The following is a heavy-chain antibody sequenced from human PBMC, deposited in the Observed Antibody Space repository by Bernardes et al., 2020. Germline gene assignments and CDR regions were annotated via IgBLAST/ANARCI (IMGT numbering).Heavy chain of an antibody. Sequence: LTITCTVSGGSIRSGGYYWSWIRQHPGKGLEWIGYIYYSGSTYYNPSLKSRVTISVDTSKNQFSLKLSSVTAADTAVYYCARATLYYDYVWGSYSPQFDYWGQGTLVTVSS. J-gene: IGHJ4*02. CDR1: GGSIRSGGYY. D-gene: IGHD3-16*01. V-gene: IGHV4-31*03. CDR3: ARATLYYDYVWGSYSPQFDY. CDR2: IYYSGST.